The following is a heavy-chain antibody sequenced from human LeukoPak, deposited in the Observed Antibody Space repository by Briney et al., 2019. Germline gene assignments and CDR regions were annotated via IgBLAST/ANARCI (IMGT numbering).Heavy chain of an antibody. D-gene: IGHD4-23*01. CDR3: AKDTVVTPRSLIY. Sequence: PGGSLRLSCAASGFTFSSYAMSWVRQAPGKGLEWVSAIIGSGGSTYYADSVKGRFTISRDNSKNTLYLQMNRLRAEDTAVYYCAKDTVVTPRSLIYWGQGTLVTVSS. CDR2: IIGSGGST. V-gene: IGHV3-23*01. J-gene: IGHJ4*02. CDR1: GFTFSSYA.